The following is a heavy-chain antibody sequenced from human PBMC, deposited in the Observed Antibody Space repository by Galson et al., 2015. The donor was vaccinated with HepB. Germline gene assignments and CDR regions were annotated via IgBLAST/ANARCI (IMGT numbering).Heavy chain of an antibody. J-gene: IGHJ6*02. CDR3: ASLDMDV. CDR1: GFTFSRYW. Sequence: SLRLSCAASGFTFSRYWMDWVRQGPGKGLVWVSRIESDGIITTIADSVKGRFTISRDNARNTLYLQMNSLRVEDTAVYYCASLDMDVWGQGTTVTVSS. V-gene: IGHV3-74*01. CDR2: IESDGIIT.